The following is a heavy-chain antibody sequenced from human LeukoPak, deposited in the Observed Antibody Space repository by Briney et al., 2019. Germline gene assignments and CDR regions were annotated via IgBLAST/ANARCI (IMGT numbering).Heavy chain of an antibody. V-gene: IGHV4-59*01. CDR1: GGSISSYY. CDR2: IYYSGST. D-gene: IGHD4-23*01. Sequence: SETLSLTCTVSGGSISSYYWSWIRQPPGKGLEWIGYIYYSGSTNYNPSLKSRVTISVDTSKNQFSLKLSSVTAADTAVYYCARGVHGGRVFDHWGQGTLVTVSS. J-gene: IGHJ4*02. CDR3: ARGVHGGRVFDH.